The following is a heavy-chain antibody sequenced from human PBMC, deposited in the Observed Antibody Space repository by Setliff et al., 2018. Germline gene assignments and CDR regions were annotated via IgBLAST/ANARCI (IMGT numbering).Heavy chain of an antibody. D-gene: IGHD3-10*01. V-gene: IGHV4-59*11. CDR3: ARDRSTVIRGVTSFFYYYMDA. Sequence: PSETLSLTCTVSGGSIGPHYWSWIRQAPGKGLEWIGHIFYSDTAEYNPSLESRAAISVDSSKNQFSLKLRSVTAADTAVYYCARDRSTVIRGVTSFFYYYMDAWGGGTTVTVSS. CDR1: GGSIGPHY. J-gene: IGHJ6*03. CDR2: IFYSDTA.